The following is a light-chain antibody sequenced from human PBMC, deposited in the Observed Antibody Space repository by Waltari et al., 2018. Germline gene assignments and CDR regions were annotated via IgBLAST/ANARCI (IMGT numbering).Light chain of an antibody. V-gene: IGLV2-14*03. Sequence: QSPLTHPASVSGSPAQSITTACRAVGSAPGASDSVSWHQHRPDKAPQLLIFDVTNRPSGVSDRFSASKSANTASLTISRLQPEDEADYFCSSQTLDGLILFGGGTRLTVL. CDR1: GSAPGASDS. CDR2: DVT. CDR3: SSQTLDGLIL. J-gene: IGLJ3*02.